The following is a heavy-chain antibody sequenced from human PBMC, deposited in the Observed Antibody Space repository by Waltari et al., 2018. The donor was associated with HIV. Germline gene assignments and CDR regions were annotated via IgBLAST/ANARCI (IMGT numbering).Heavy chain of an antibody. CDR1: GFTFSSYA. D-gene: IGHD6-6*01. V-gene: IGHV3-23*01. CDR2: ISCSGGST. J-gene: IGHJ6*02. CDR3: AKRGSSSFDYYYGMDV. Sequence: EVQLLESGGGLVQPGGSLRLSCAASGFTFSSYAMSWVRQAPGKGLEWVSAISCSGGSTYYADSVKGRFTISRDNSKNTLYLQMNSLRAEDTAVYYCAKRGSSSFDYYYGMDVWGQGTTVTVSS.